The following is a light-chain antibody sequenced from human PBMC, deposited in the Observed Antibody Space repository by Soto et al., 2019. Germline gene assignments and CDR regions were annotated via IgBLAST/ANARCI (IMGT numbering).Light chain of an antibody. CDR3: FSYAGNCYV. V-gene: IGLV2-11*01. Sequence: QSVLTQPRSVSWSPGQSVTISCTGTSSDFGCYNYVSWYQHHHGKAPKLMIYDVSEQPSGVPDRFSGSKSGNTASLAISGLQAEDEADYYCFSYAGNCYVCGTGTKVTVL. CDR1: SSDFGCYNY. J-gene: IGLJ1*01. CDR2: DVS.